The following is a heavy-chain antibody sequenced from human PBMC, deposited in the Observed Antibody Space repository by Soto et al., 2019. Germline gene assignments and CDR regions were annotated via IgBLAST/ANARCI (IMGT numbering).Heavy chain of an antibody. CDR2: ISYSGDP. J-gene: IGHJ4*02. CDR1: GDSITRRDYY. V-gene: IGHV4-31*03. Sequence: QVQLQESGPGLAIPSQTLSLTCTVSGDSITRRDYYWSWIRQHPGKGLEWIGFISYSGDPHYNPSLNSRVTLSLDNSKNEFSLKLSSLTAADTAVYHCASSSAWGPFDSWGQGTLVTVSS. D-gene: IGHD3-16*01. CDR3: ASSSAWGPFDS.